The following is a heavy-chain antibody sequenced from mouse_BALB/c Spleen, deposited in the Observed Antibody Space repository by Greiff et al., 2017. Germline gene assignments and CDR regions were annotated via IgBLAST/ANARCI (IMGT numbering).Heavy chain of an antibody. D-gene: IGHD2-1*01. Sequence: EVQVVESGGGLVQPGGSLKLSCAASGFTFSSYGMSWVRQTPDKRLELVATINSNGGSTYYPDSVKGRFTISRDNAKNTLYLQMSSLKSEDTAMYYCARDGNWFACWGQGTLVTVSA. J-gene: IGHJ3*01. CDR1: GFTFSSYG. CDR3: ARDGNWFAC. CDR2: INSNGGST. V-gene: IGHV5-6-3*01.